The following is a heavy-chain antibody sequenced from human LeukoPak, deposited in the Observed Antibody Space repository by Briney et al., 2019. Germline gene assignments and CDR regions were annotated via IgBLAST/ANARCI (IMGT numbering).Heavy chain of an antibody. CDR2: ISAYNGNT. Sequence: GASVKVSCKASGYTFTSYGISWVRQAPGQGLEWMGWISAYNGNTNYAQKLQGRVTMTTDTSTSTAYMELRSLRSDDTAVYYCARDSLDYGDDWFDRWGQGTLVTVSS. D-gene: IGHD4-17*01. CDR3: ARDSLDYGDDWFDR. V-gene: IGHV1-18*01. J-gene: IGHJ5*02. CDR1: GYTFTSYG.